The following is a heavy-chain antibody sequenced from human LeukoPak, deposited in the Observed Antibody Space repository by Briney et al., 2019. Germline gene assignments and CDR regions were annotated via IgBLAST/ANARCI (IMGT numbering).Heavy chain of an antibody. V-gene: IGHV3-33*01. Sequence: GRSLRLSCAASGFTFRSYGMHWVRQAPGKGLEWVAVIWYDGSNKYYADSVKGRFTISRDDSKNTLYLQMNSLRVEDTAVYYCARDGITLYAFDIWGQGTMVTVSS. CDR1: GFTFRSYG. D-gene: IGHD3-10*01. J-gene: IGHJ3*02. CDR2: IWYDGSNK. CDR3: ARDGITLYAFDI.